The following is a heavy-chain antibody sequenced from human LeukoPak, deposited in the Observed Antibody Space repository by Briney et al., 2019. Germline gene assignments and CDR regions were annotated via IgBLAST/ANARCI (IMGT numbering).Heavy chain of an antibody. J-gene: IGHJ4*02. CDR3: ATDPGSGDY. Sequence: GGSLRLSCAASGFTFSSYEMNWVRQAPGKGLEWVSYISSSGSTIYYADSVKGRFTISRDNAKNSLYLQMNSLRADDTAVYYCATDPGSGDYWGQGTLVTVSS. V-gene: IGHV3-48*03. CDR2: ISSSGSTI. CDR1: GFTFSSYE. D-gene: IGHD6-19*01.